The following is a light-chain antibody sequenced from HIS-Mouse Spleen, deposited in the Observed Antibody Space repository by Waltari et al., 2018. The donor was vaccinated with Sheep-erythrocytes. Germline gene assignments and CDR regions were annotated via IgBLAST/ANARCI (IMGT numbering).Light chain of an antibody. CDR2: DAS. CDR3: QQRSNWYT. Sequence: EVVLTQSPATLSLSPGERPTLSGRASQSVSSYLAWYQQKPGQAPRLLIYDASNRATGIPARFSGSGSGTDFTLTISSLEPEDFAVYYCQQRSNWYTFGQGTKLEIK. J-gene: IGKJ2*01. CDR1: QSVSSY. V-gene: IGKV3-11*01.